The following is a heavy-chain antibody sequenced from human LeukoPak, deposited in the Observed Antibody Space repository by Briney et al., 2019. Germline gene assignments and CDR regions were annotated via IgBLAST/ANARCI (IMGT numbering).Heavy chain of an antibody. CDR3: VRGGVWGLSSNWLEA. CDR1: GFTFSRHN. Sequence: RPGGSLRLSCEASGFTFSRHNMHWVRQAAGKGLEWVSGFIPAGDRYYAESVKGRFTISRENAKSSLYLEMNSLRVGDTAVYYCVRGGVWGLSSNWLEAWGQGTLVIVSS. V-gene: IGHV3-13*04. D-gene: IGHD7-27*01. J-gene: IGHJ5*02. CDR2: FIPAGDR.